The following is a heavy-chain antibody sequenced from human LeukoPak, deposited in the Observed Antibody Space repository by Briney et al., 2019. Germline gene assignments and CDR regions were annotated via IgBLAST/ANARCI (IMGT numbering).Heavy chain of an antibody. Sequence: VASVKVSCKASGGTFSSYAISWVRQAPGQGLEWMGGIIPIFGTANYAQKFQGRVTITADESTSTAYMELSSLRSEDTAVYYCARGRGVRYQLLYSAFDIWGPGTMVTVSS. CDR2: IIPIFGTA. V-gene: IGHV1-69*13. CDR3: ARGRGVRYQLLYSAFDI. J-gene: IGHJ3*02. CDR1: GGTFSSYA. D-gene: IGHD2-2*02.